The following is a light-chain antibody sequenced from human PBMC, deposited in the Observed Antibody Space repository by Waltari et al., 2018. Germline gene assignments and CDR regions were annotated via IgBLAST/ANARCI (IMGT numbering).Light chain of an antibody. J-gene: IGLJ2*01. CDR3: QAWDSSTVV. CDR2: QDS. CDR1: KLRATS. Sequence: SYELPQPPSLSVSPGPTPSIPCTGDKLRATSACWYQQKPGQSPVLVIYQDSKRPAGIPERFSGSNSGNTATLTISGTQAMDEADYYCQAWDSSTVVFGGGTKLTVL. V-gene: IGLV3-1*01.